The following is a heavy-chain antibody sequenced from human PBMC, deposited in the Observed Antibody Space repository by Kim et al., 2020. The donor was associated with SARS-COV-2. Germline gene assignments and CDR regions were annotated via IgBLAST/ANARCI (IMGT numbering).Heavy chain of an antibody. Sequence: SVKVSCKASGGTFSSYTISWVRQAPGQGLEWMGRIIPILGIANYAQKFQGRVTITADKSTSTAYMELSSLRSEDTAVYYCASGIVVVPAAILAPQPYYYGMDVWGQGTTVTVSS. CDR2: IIPILGIA. CDR3: ASGIVVVPAAILAPQPYYYGMDV. D-gene: IGHD2-2*02. CDR1: GGTFSSYT. V-gene: IGHV1-69*02. J-gene: IGHJ6*02.